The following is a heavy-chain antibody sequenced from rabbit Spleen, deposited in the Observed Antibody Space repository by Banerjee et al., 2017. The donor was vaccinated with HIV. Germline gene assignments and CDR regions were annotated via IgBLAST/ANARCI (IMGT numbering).Heavy chain of an antibody. D-gene: IGHD1-1*01. CDR2: IYTGSSDAT. V-gene: IGHV1S40*01. Sequence: QSLEESGGDLVKPGASLTLTCTASGFSFSSNYWICWVRQAPGKGLEWIACIYTGSSDATYYASWAKGRFTITRSTSLNTVTLQLNSLTAADTATYFCARDPNYASGHYIYSFWGQGTLVTVS. CDR3: ARDPNYASGHYIYSF. CDR1: GFSFSSNYW. J-gene: IGHJ4*01.